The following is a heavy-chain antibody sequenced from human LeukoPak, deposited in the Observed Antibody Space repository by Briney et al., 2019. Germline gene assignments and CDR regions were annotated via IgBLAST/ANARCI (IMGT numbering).Heavy chain of an antibody. CDR2: ISAYNGNT. CDR1: GYTFTSYG. Sequence: ASVKVSCKASGYTFTSYGISWVRQAPGQGLEWMGWISAYNGNTNYAQKLQGRVTMTTDTSTSTAYMELRSLRSDDTAVYYCARDWDTMVRGVTNPLYFDYWGQGTLVTVSS. D-gene: IGHD3-10*01. V-gene: IGHV1-18*04. J-gene: IGHJ4*02. CDR3: ARDWDTMVRGVTNPLYFDY.